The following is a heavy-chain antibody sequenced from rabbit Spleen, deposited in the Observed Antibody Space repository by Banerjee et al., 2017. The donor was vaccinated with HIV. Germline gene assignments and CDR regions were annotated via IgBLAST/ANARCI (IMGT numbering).Heavy chain of an antibody. Sequence: QSLEESGGGLVKPGASLTLTCKASGFSFNGFSFNGGYDMCWVRQAPGKGLEWIACIFTGSSSSTTYASWAKGRFTITRSTSLNTVSLQMTSLTAADTATYFCGRYLGSDNAVDLWGQGTLVTVS. J-gene: IGHJ4*01. CDR2: IFTGSSSST. D-gene: IGHD4-2*01. V-gene: IGHV1S40*01. CDR3: GRYLGSDNAVDL. CDR1: GFSFNGFSFNGGYD.